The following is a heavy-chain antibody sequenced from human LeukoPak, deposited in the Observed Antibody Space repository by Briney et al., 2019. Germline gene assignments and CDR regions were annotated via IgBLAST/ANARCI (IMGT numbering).Heavy chain of an antibody. V-gene: IGHV3-74*01. CDR2: IKSDGSST. CDR3: TRILVAGSLAFDI. Sequence: GGSLRLSCAASGFTFSNYWMHWVRQAPGKGLVWVSRIKSDGSSTNYADSVKGRFTISRDNAKNTLYLQMNSLRAEDTAMYYCTRILVAGSLAFDIWGQGPMASVFS. D-gene: IGHD2-21*01. CDR1: GFTFSNYW. J-gene: IGHJ3*02.